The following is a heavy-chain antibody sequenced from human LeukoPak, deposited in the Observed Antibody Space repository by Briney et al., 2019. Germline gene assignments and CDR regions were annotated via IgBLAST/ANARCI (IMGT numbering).Heavy chain of an antibody. CDR2: INPNSGGT. D-gene: IGHD2-15*01. J-gene: IGHJ6*02. Sequence: GASVKVSCKASGYTFTGYYMHWVRQAPGQGLEWMGWINPNSGGTNYAQKFQGRVTMTRDTSISTAYMELSRLRSDDTAVYYCASPNCSGGSCYSYYYYYGMDVWGQGTTVTVSS. V-gene: IGHV1-2*02. CDR1: GYTFTGYY. CDR3: ASPNCSGGSCYSYYYYYGMDV.